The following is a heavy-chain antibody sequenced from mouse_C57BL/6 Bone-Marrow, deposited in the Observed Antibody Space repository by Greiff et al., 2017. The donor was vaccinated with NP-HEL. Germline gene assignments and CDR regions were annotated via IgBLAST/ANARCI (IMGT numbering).Heavy chain of an antibody. CDR1: GYSITSGYY. D-gene: IGHD4-1*01. V-gene: IGHV3-6*01. J-gene: IGHJ2*01. CDR2: ISYDGSN. CDR3: ARADWDGGDY. Sequence: EVQLKESGPGLVKPSQSLSLTCSVTGYSITSGYYWNWIRQFPGNKLEWMGYISYDGSNNYNPSLKNRISITRDTSKNQFFLKLNSVTTEDTATYYCARADWDGGDYWGQGTTLTVSS.